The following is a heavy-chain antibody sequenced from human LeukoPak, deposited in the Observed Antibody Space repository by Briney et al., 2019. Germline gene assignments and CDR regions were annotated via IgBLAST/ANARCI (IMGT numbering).Heavy chain of an antibody. CDR2: ISGSTTSA. J-gene: IGHJ4*02. D-gene: IGHD6-19*01. CDR1: GFTFRDYY. Sequence: PGGSLRLPCVASGFTFRDYYMNWVRQVPGKGLEWVSLISGSTTSAYYSESVRGRFTISRDNDQNSLYLEMDSLRVDDTAIYYCVREKAVGDQRALDFWGQGTLVTVSS. V-gene: IGHV3-11*01. CDR3: VREKAVGDQRALDF.